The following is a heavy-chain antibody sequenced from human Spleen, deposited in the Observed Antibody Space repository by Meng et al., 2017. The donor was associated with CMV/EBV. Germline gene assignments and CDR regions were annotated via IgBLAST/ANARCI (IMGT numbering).Heavy chain of an antibody. CDR2: ISSSGSTI. CDR3: AKGLSPKDYDWRYHYYGLDV. V-gene: IGHV3-48*03. CDR1: GFTFSSYE. J-gene: IGHJ6*02. Sequence: EGSLRLSCAASGFTFSSYEMNWVRQAPGKGLEWVSYISSSGSTIYYADSVKGRFTISRDNAKKSLYLQMNSLRAEDTALYYCAKGLSPKDYDWRYHYYGLDVWGQGTTVTVSS. D-gene: IGHD5-12*01.